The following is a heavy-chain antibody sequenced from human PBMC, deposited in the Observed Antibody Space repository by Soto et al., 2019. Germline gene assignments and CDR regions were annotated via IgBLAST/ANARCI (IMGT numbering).Heavy chain of an antibody. J-gene: IGHJ6*02. Sequence: GGSLRLSCAASAFTFSDYYMSWIRQAPGKGLEWVSYISSSSSYTNYADSVKGRFTISRDNAKNSLYLQMNSLRAEDTAVYYCARVGGNSGYYYYGMDVWVQGTTVTVSS. CDR2: ISSSSSYT. CDR1: AFTFSDYY. D-gene: IGHD2-21*02. V-gene: IGHV3-11*06. CDR3: ARVGGNSGYYYYGMDV.